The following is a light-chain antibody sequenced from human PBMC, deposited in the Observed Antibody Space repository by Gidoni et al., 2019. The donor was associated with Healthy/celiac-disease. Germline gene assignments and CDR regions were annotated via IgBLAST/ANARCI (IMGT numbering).Light chain of an antibody. J-gene: IGKJ5*01. Sequence: LSCRASQSVSSNLAWYQQKPGQTPRLLIYGASTRATGIPARFSGCGSGTAFTLTISSLQSEDVAVYYCQQSNNWPPITFGQGTRLEIK. CDR3: QQSNNWPPIT. CDR2: GAS. CDR1: QSVSSN. V-gene: IGKV3D-15*01.